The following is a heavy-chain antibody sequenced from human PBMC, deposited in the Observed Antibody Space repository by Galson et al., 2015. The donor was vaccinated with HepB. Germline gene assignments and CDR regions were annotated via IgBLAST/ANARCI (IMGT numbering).Heavy chain of an antibody. Sequence: SGAEVKKPGESLNISCKGSGYYFTSYWIAWVRLMPGKGLEWMGIIYPGDSDTRYSQSFQGQVTFSIDKSISTAYLQWSSLKASDTAIYYCARQNYYYDSSVYSNYYYYYMDVWGKGTTVTVSS. CDR1: GYYFTSYW. V-gene: IGHV5-51*01. CDR2: IYPGDSDT. CDR3: ARQNYYYDSSVYSNYYYYYMDV. J-gene: IGHJ6*03. D-gene: IGHD3-22*01.